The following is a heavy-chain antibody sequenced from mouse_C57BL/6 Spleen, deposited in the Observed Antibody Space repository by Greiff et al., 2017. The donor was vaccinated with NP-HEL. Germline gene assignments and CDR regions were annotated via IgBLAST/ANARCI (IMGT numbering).Heavy chain of an antibody. Sequence: QVQLKESGPELVKPGASVKISCKASGYAFSSSWMNWVKQRPGKGLEWIGRIYPGDGDTNYNGKFKGKATLTADKSSSTAYMQLSSLTSEDSAVYFCASPPYYGSSYYAMDYWGQGTSVTVSS. D-gene: IGHD1-1*01. J-gene: IGHJ4*01. CDR1: GYAFSSSW. CDR2: IYPGDGDT. CDR3: ASPPYYGSSYYAMDY. V-gene: IGHV1-82*01.